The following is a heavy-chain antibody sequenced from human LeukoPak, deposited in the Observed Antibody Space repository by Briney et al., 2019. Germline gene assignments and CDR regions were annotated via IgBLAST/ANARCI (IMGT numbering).Heavy chain of an antibody. CDR1: GFTFSDYY. CDR3: ARLRYFDGLLPGFDF. V-gene: IGHV3-11*06. Sequence: GGSLRLSCAASGFTFSDYYMSWIRQAPGKGLEWVSFISSTSSYIKDADSVKGRFTISRENAKNSLQLQMNSLRAEDTAVYYCARLRYFDGLLPGFDFWGQGTLVTVSS. J-gene: IGHJ4*02. D-gene: IGHD3-9*01. CDR2: ISSTSSYI.